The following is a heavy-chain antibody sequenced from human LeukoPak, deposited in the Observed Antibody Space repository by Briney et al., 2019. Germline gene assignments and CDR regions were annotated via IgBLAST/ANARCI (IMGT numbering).Heavy chain of an antibody. CDR3: AREYSSSRYYYYMDL. Sequence: SETLSLTCTVSGGSISTYYWNWIRQPAGKGLEWIGRVYRSGSTNYNPSLKSRVTMSVDTSKNEFSLKLRSVTAADNAVYYCAREYSSSRYYYYMDLWGKGTTVTVSS. D-gene: IGHD6-6*01. CDR2: VYRSGST. J-gene: IGHJ6*03. V-gene: IGHV4-4*07. CDR1: GGSISTYY.